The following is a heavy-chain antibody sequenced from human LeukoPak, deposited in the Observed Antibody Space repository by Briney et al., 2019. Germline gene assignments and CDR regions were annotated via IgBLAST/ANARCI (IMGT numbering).Heavy chain of an antibody. V-gene: IGHV1-69*05. CDR2: IIPIFGTA. CDR3: ARDCSSTSCYNDYYYGMDV. J-gene: IGHJ6*02. CDR1: GGTFSSYA. D-gene: IGHD2-2*02. Sequence: GASVKASCKASGGTFSSYAISWVRQAPGQGLEWMGGIIPIFGTANYAQKLQGRVTMTTDTSTSTAYMELRSLRSDDTAVYYCARDCSSTSCYNDYYYGMDVWGQGTTVTVSS.